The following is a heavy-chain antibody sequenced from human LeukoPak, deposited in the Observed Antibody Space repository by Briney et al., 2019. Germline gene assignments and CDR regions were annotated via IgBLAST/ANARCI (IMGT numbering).Heavy chain of an antibody. D-gene: IGHD3-3*01. CDR3: AKERRVLRFLEWLLFDYFDY. V-gene: IGHV3-30*02. CDR2: IRYDGSNK. Sequence: AGGSLRLSCAASGFTFSSYGMHWVRQAPGKGLEWVAFIRYDGSNKYYADSVKGRFTISRDNSKNTLYLQMNSLRAEDTAVYYCAKERRVLRFLEWLLFDYFDYWGQGTLVTVSS. CDR1: GFTFSSYG. J-gene: IGHJ4*02.